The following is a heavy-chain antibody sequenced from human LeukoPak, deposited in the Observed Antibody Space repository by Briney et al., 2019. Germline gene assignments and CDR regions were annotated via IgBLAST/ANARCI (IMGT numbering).Heavy chain of an antibody. CDR1: GGTFSSYA. CDR3: ARGSIFYDSRGIYYYYYMDV. Sequence: SVKVSCKASGGTFSSYAISWLRQAPGQGLEWMGGIIPIFGIANYAQKFQGRVTITTDESTSTAYMELSSLRSEDTAVYYCARGSIFYDSRGIYYYYYMDVWGKGTTVTVSS. V-gene: IGHV1-69*05. CDR2: IIPIFGIA. J-gene: IGHJ6*03. D-gene: IGHD3-22*01.